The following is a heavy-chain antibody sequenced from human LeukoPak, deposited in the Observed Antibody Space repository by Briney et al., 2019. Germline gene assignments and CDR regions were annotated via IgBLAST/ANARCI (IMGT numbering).Heavy chain of an antibody. CDR3: ARDPGGLYGDYVFDY. V-gene: IGHV3-30-3*01. CDR1: GFTFSSYA. CDR2: ISYDGSNK. J-gene: IGHJ4*02. D-gene: IGHD4-17*01. Sequence: GGSLRLSCAASGFTFSSYAMHWVRQAPGKGLEWVAVISYDGSNKYYADSVKGRFTISRDNSKNTLYLQMNSLRAEDTAVYYCARDPGGLYGDYVFDYWGQGTLVTVSS.